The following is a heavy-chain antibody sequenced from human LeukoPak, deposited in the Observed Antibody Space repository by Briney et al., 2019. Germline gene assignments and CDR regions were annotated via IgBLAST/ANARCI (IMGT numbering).Heavy chain of an antibody. CDR1: GFTFSSYS. CDR2: ISSSSSYI. Sequence: GGSLRLSCAASGFTFSSYSMNWVRQAPGKGLEWVSSISSSSSYIYYADSVKGRFTISRDNAKNSLYLQMNSLRAEDTAVYYCARGPGIAAAENFDFWGQGTLVTVSS. V-gene: IGHV3-21*01. CDR3: ARGPGIAAAENFDF. J-gene: IGHJ4*02. D-gene: IGHD6-13*01.